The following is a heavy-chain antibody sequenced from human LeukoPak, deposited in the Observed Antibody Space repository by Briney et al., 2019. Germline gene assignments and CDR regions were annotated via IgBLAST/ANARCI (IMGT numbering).Heavy chain of an antibody. CDR1: GFTFSSYW. V-gene: IGHV3-74*01. CDR2: INSDGSST. J-gene: IGHJ4*02. Sequence: GGSLRLSCAASGFTFSSYWMHWVRQAPGKGLVWVSRINSDGSSTSYADSVKGRFTISRDNAKNTLYLQMNSLRAEDTAVYYCARDPDYGSGRMGFDYWGQGTLVTVSS. CDR3: ARDPDYGSGRMGFDY. D-gene: IGHD3-10*01.